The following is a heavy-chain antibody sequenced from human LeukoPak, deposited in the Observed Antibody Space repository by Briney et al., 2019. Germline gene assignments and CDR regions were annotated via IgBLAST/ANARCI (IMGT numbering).Heavy chain of an antibody. CDR3: AKGGTYYYGSGSPNPLYY. CDR2: ISYDGSNK. J-gene: IGHJ4*02. V-gene: IGHV3-30*18. D-gene: IGHD3-10*01. CDR1: GFTFSSYG. Sequence: GRSLRLSCAASGFTFSSYGMHWVRQAPGKGLEWVAVISYDGSNKYYADSVKGRFTISRDNSKNTLYLQMNSLRAEDTAVYYCAKGGTYYYGSGSPNPLYYGAQEPRVTVSS.